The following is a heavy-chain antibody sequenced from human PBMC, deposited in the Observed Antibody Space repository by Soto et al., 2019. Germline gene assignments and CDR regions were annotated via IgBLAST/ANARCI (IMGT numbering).Heavy chain of an antibody. V-gene: IGHV3-21*01. CDR2: ITSSGSYV. CDR1: GFTFSRNT. J-gene: IGHJ6*02. Sequence: GGSLRLSCVTSGFTFSRNTMNWVRQAPGKGREWVASITSSGSYVYYADSVKGRFSASRDNAKNSLSLQMDSLRPDDTAIYFCVKDEGIEAMDVWGQGTTVTVSS. CDR3: VKDEGIEAMDV. D-gene: IGHD3-3*02.